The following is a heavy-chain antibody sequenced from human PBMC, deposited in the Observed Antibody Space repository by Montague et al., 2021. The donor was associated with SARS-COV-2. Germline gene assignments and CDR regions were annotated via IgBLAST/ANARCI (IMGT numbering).Heavy chain of an antibody. D-gene: IGHD3-10*01. J-gene: IGHJ5*02. CDR3: ARDLRRGFDP. V-gene: IGHV4-61*05. CDR2: IYYSGST. Sequence: SETLSLTCTVSGGSISSSSYYWGWIRQPPGKGLEWIGYIYYSGSTNYNPSLKSRVTISVDTSKNQFSLKLSSVTAADTAVYYCARDLRRGFDPWGQGTLVTVSS. CDR1: GGSISSSSYY.